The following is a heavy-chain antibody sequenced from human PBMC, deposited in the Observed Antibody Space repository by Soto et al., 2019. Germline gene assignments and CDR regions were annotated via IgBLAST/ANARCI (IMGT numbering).Heavy chain of an antibody. Sequence: EVQLVESGGGLVKPGGSLRLSCAASGFTFSSYSMNWVRQAPGKGLEWVSSISGSSSYIYYADSVKGRFTISRDNAKNSLYLQLNSLRAEDTAVYYCARYGVDSSGWYRQLDYWGQGTLVTVSS. CDR2: ISGSSSYI. J-gene: IGHJ4*02. CDR1: GFTFSSYS. V-gene: IGHV3-21*01. D-gene: IGHD6-19*01. CDR3: ARYGVDSSGWYRQLDY.